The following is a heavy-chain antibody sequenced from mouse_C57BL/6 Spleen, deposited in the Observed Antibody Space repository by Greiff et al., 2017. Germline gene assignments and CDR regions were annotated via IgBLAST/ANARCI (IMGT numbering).Heavy chain of an antibody. Sequence: EVQLQQSGPELVKPGASVKISCKASGYTFTDYYMNWVKQSHGKSLEWIGDINPNNGGTSYNQKFKGKATLTVDKSSSTSYMELRSLTSEDSAVYYCARSETRRGSSSDYWGQGTTLTVSS. V-gene: IGHV1-26*01. CDR2: INPNNGGT. CDR3: ARSETRRGSSSDY. CDR1: GYTFTDYY. D-gene: IGHD1-1*01. J-gene: IGHJ2*01.